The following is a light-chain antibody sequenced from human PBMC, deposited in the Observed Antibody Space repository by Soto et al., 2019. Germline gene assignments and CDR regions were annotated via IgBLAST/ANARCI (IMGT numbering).Light chain of an antibody. Sequence: QSVLTQPSSVSGTPGQGVTMSSSGSISNIGNNYVYWFQQLPGTAPKVLTNRNDQRPSGVPDRFSGSKSGTSASLAISGLRSEDEADYYCAAWDDTVRSYVFGTGTKLTVL. CDR3: AAWDDTVRSYV. J-gene: IGLJ1*01. CDR1: ISNIGNNY. CDR2: RND. V-gene: IGLV1-47*01.